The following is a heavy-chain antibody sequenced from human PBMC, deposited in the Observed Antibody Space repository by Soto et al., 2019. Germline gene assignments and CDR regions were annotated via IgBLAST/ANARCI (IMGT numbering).Heavy chain of an antibody. Sequence: ASVKVSCKTSGNTFTTYGINWVRQAPGHGLEWMGWVNPDDGNTDYPPKFEDRVIMTTDTPTATVYMELRSLRSDDTAIYYCARDNSGPDYRGHGTLVTVSS. V-gene: IGHV1-18*04. CDR3: ARDNSGPDY. J-gene: IGHJ4*01. D-gene: IGHD5-12*01. CDR1: GNTFTTYG. CDR2: VNPDDGNT.